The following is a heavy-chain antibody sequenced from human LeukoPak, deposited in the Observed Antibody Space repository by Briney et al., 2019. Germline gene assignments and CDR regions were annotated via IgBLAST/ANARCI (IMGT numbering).Heavy chain of an antibody. CDR2: ISSSSSTI. CDR1: GFTFSSYS. J-gene: IGHJ4*02. CDR3: ARDGPGYYDSSGYYSSYRYFDY. D-gene: IGHD3-22*01. V-gene: IGHV3-48*01. Sequence: GGSLRLSCAASGFTFSSYSMNWVRQAPGKGLEWVSYISSSSSTIYYAESVKGRFTISRDNAKNSLYLQMNSLRAEDTAVYYCARDGPGYYDSSGYYSSYRYFDYWGQGTLVTVSS.